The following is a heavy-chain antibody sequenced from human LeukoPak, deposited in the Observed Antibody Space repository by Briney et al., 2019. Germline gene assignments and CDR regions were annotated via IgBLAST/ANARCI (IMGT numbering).Heavy chain of an antibody. CDR3: ARITLGGYFDY. CDR2: IFSNDEK. J-gene: IGHJ4*02. D-gene: IGHD3-16*01. CDR1: GFSLSNARVG. Sequence: SGPTLVNPTETLTLTCTVSGFSLSNARVGVSWIRQPPGKALEWLAYIFSNDEKSYSTSLKSRLTISKGTSTSQVVLTMTNMDPVDTATYYCARITLGGYFDYWGQGTLVTVSS. V-gene: IGHV2-26*01.